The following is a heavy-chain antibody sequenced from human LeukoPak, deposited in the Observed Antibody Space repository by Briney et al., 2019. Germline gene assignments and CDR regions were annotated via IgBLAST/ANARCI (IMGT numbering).Heavy chain of an antibody. CDR1: GGSFSGYY. Sequence: PSETLSLTCAVYGGSFSGYYWRWIRQSPGKGLEWIGEINHSGSTNYNPSLKSRVTISVDTSKNQFSLKLSSVTAADTAVYYCARVRGSKWVARFDYWGQGTLVTVSS. CDR2: INHSGST. D-gene: IGHD6-19*01. V-gene: IGHV4-34*01. CDR3: ARVRGSKWVARFDY. J-gene: IGHJ4*02.